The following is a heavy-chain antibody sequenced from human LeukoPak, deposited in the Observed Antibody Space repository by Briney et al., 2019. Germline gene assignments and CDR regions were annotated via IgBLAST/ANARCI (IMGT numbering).Heavy chain of an antibody. D-gene: IGHD2-15*01. V-gene: IGHV4-34*01. J-gene: IGHJ4*02. Sequence: SETLSLTCAVYGGSFSGYYWSWIRQPPGKGLEWIGEINHSGSTNYNPSLKSRVTISVDTSKNQISLKLSSVTAADTAVYYCAKGRAVEVVAAFNYWGQGTVVTVSS. CDR2: INHSGST. CDR1: GGSFSGYY. CDR3: AKGRAVEVVAAFNY.